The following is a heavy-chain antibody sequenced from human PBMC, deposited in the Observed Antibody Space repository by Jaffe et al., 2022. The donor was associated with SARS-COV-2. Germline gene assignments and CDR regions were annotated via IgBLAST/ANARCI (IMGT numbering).Heavy chain of an antibody. J-gene: IGHJ4*02. Sequence: EVQLVESGGGLVQPGRSLRLSCAASGFTFDDYAMHWVRQAPGKGLEWVSGISWNSGSIGYADSVKGRFTISRDNAKNSLYLQMNSLRAEDTALYYCAKDMTPPGRYSSSWYRGGLDYWGQGTLVTVSS. CDR2: ISWNSGSI. D-gene: IGHD6-13*01. V-gene: IGHV3-9*01. CDR1: GFTFDDYA. CDR3: AKDMTPPGRYSSSWYRGGLDY.